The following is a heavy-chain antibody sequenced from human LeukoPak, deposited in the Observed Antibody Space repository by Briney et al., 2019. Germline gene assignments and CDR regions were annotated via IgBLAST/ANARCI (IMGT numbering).Heavy chain of an antibody. D-gene: IGHD2-2*01. Sequence: TVKVSCKASGGTFSSYAISWVRQAPGQGLEWVGGIIPIFGTANYAQKFQGRVTITTDESTSTAYMELSSLRSEDTAVYYCVRGSKEVNEYFQHWGQGTRVTVSS. V-gene: IGHV1-69*05. CDR3: VRGSKEVNEYFQH. CDR2: IIPIFGTA. CDR1: GGTFSSYA. J-gene: IGHJ1*01.